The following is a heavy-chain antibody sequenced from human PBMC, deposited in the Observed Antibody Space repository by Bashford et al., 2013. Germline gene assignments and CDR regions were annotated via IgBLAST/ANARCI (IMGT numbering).Heavy chain of an antibody. CDR2: IHSDDAQ. J-gene: IGHJ1*01. D-gene: IGHD3-10*01. V-gene: IGHV2-5*02. CDR1: GFSLDTSGVG. CDR3: AYRWGQFQGFGAHLSVIQGVVRDRFSCFGPV. Sequence: SGPTLVKPTETLTLTCTFSGFSLDTSGVGVAWFRQPPGKALEWLAVIHSDDAQRYSPSLKNRLTVTKDTSKNQVVLTMTNMDPVDTATYYCAYRWGQFQGFGAHLSVIQGVVRDRFSCFGPVGGQG.